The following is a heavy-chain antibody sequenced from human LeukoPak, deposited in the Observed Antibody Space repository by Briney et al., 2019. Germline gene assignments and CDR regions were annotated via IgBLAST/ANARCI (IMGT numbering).Heavy chain of an antibody. CDR2: IDPSDSYT. J-gene: IGHJ4*02. Sequence: GESLKISCKGSGYSSTSYWISWVRQMPGKGLEWMGRIDPSDSYTNYSPSFQGHVTISADKSISTAYLQWSSLKASDTAMYYCARHTYYYGSGSYYIAIDYWGQGTLVTVSS. CDR3: ARHTYYYGSGSYYIAIDY. D-gene: IGHD3-10*01. V-gene: IGHV5-10-1*01. CDR1: GYSSTSYW.